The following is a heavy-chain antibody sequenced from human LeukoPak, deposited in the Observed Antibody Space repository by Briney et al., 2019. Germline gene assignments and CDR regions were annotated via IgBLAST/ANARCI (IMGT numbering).Heavy chain of an antibody. J-gene: IGHJ4*02. V-gene: IGHV3-48*03. CDR2: ISSSGSTM. CDR1: GFTFSSYE. CDR3: ARDNYDSSGYYFD. D-gene: IGHD3-22*01. Sequence: AGGSLRLSCAASGFTFSSYEMNWVRQAPGKGLEWVSYISSSGSTMYYADSVKGRFTISRDNAKKSLYLQVNSLRAEDTAVYYCARDNYDSSGYYFDWGQGTLVTVSS.